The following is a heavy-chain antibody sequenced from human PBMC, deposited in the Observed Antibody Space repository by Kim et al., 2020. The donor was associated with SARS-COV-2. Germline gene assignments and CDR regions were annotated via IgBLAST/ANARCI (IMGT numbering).Heavy chain of an antibody. V-gene: IGHV3-30*04. CDR3: ARSSAVAGRRGGIDY. CDR2: ISYDGSNK. D-gene: IGHD6-19*01. J-gene: IGHJ4*02. CDR1: GFTFSSYA. Sequence: GGSLRLSCAASGFTFSSYAMHWVRQAPGKGLEWVAVISYDGSNKYYADSVKGRFTISRDNSKNTLYLQMNSLRAEDKAVYYCARSSAVAGRRGGIDYWGQGTLVTVSS.